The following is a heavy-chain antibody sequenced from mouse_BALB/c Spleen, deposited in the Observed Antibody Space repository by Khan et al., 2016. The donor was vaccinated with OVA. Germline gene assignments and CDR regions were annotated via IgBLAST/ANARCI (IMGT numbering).Heavy chain of an antibody. J-gene: IGHJ3*01. CDR1: GYTFTDYV. D-gene: IGHD2-2*01. V-gene: IGHV1-77*01. CDR3: AREGYDAFAY. CDR2: IYPGSGSP. Sequence: QVQLQQSGPELVKPGASVKMSCKASGYTFTDYVMNWVKQRTGQGLEWIGQIYPGSGSPYYNEKFKGKATLTADKSSNTAYMQLSSLTSDDSAVYFGAREGYDAFAYWGQGTLVTVSA.